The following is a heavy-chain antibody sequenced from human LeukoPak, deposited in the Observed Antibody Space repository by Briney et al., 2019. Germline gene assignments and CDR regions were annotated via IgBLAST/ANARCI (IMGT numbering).Heavy chain of an antibody. J-gene: IGHJ6*03. CDR2: IYYSGST. D-gene: IGHD1-7*01. CDR3: AKLGYYYYMDV. V-gene: IGHV4-38-2*02. CDR1: GYSISSGYY. Sequence: SETLSLTCTVSGYSISSGYYWGWIRQPPGKGLEWIGSIYYSGSTYYNPSLKSRVTISVDTSKNQFSLKLSSVTAADTAVYYCAKLGYYYYMDVWGKGTTVTISS.